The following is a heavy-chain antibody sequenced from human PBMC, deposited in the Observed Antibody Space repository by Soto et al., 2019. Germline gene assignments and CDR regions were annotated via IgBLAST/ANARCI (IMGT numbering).Heavy chain of an antibody. CDR2: IKDGGRT. CDR3: ARGQEGVVATH. V-gene: IGHV4-34*01. CDR1: GGSLSGYY. J-gene: IGHJ4*02. Sequence: QVQLQQWGAGLLKPSETLSLNCAVNGGSLSGYYWSWIRQPPGKGLEWIGEIKDGGRTNYSPSLKSRDTISADTSNNQFSRRLYSVTAADTGVYYCARGQEGVVATHWDQGTLVTVSS. D-gene: IGHD5-12*01.